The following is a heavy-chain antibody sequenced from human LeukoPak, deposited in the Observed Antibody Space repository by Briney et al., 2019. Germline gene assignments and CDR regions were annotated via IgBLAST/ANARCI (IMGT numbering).Heavy chain of an antibody. CDR3: ARPAPHPIGVVPRAFDN. D-gene: IGHD3-3*01. J-gene: IGHJ3*02. V-gene: IGHV4-4*02. CDR2: IYHSGST. CDR1: GGSISSSNW. Sequence: SETLSLTCAVSGGSISSSNWWSWVRQPPGKGLEWIGEIYHSGSTNYNPSLKSRVTISVDKSKNQFSLKLSSVTAADTAVYYCARPAPHPIGVVPRAFDNRGQGTMVTVSS.